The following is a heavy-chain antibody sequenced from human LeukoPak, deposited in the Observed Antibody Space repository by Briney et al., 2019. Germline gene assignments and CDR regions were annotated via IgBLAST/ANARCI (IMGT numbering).Heavy chain of an antibody. J-gene: IGHJ5*02. V-gene: IGHV1-46*01. CDR2: INPSGGST. CDR3: VLGGVVTASPHNWFDP. Sequence: PGASVKVSFRASGYTFTSYYMHWVRQAPGQGLEWMGIINPSGGSTMYAQKFQGRVTMTRDTSTSTVYMELSSLRYEDTALYYCVLGGVVTASPHNWFDPWGQGTLVTVSS. CDR1: GYTFTSYY. D-gene: IGHD2-21*02.